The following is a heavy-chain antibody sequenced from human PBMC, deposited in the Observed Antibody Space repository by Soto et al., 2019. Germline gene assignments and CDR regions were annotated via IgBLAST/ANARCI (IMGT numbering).Heavy chain of an antibody. J-gene: IGHJ5*02. CDR2: INHSGST. CDR1: GGSFSGYY. D-gene: IGHD3-22*01. V-gene: IGHV4-34*01. CDR3: ARGHYDSSGTDNWFDP. Sequence: SETLSLTCAVYGGSFSGYYWSWIRQPPGKGLEWIGEINHSGSTNYNPSLKSRVTISVDTSKNQFSLKLSSVTAADTAVYYCARGHYDSSGTDNWFDPWGQGTLVTVSS.